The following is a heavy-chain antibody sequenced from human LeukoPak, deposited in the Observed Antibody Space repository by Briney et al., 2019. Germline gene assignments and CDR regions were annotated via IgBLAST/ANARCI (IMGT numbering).Heavy chain of an antibody. CDR3: ASTQPMGSPYYYGSGSYLPPLHYYYYMDV. J-gene: IGHJ6*03. Sequence: SETLSLTCTVSGGSISSYYWSWIRQPAGKGLEWIGRIYTSGSTNYNPSLKSRVTMSVDTSKNQFSLKLSSVTAADTAVYYCASTQPMGSPYYYGSGSYLPPLHYYYYMDVWGKGTTVTVSS. CDR2: IYTSGST. V-gene: IGHV4-4*07. CDR1: GGSISSYY. D-gene: IGHD3-10*01.